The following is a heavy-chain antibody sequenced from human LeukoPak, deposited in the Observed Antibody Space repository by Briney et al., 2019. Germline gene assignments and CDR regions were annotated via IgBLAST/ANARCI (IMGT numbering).Heavy chain of an antibody. CDR3: AREPSPYYYDISGFGGGIDY. V-gene: IGHV4-4*07. D-gene: IGHD3-22*01. CDR2: IYTSGST. J-gene: IGHJ4*02. Sequence: SETLSLTCTVSGGSISSYYWSWIRQPAGKGLEWIGRIYTSGSTNYNPSLKSRVTMSVDTSKNQYSLKLSSVTAADPAVYYCAREPSPYYYDISGFGGGIDYWGQGTLVTVSS. CDR1: GGSISSYY.